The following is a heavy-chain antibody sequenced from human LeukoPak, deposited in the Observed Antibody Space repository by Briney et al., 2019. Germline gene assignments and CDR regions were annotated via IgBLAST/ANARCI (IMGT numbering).Heavy chain of an antibody. CDR2: IYYSGST. D-gene: IGHD5/OR15-5a*01. V-gene: IGHV4-30-4*01. Sequence: SETLSLTCTVSGGSISSGDYYWSWIRQPPGKGLEWIGYIYYSGSTYYNPSLKSRVTISVDTSKNQFSLKLSSVTAADTAVYYCARHQVVSVAVDYWGQGTLVTVSS. J-gene: IGHJ4*02. CDR1: GGSISSGDYY. CDR3: ARHQVVSVAVDY.